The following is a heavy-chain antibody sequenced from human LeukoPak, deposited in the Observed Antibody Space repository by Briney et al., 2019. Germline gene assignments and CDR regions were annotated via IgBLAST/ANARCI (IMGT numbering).Heavy chain of an antibody. CDR1: GGTFSSYA. Sequence: GASVKVSCKASGGTFSSYAISWVRQAPGQGLEWMGRIIPILGIANYAQKFQGRVTITADKSTSTAYMELSSLRSEDTAVYYCATDSYGTDYYFDYWGQGTLVTVSS. CDR2: IIPILGIA. D-gene: IGHD5-18*01. CDR3: ATDSYGTDYYFDY. J-gene: IGHJ4*02. V-gene: IGHV1-69*04.